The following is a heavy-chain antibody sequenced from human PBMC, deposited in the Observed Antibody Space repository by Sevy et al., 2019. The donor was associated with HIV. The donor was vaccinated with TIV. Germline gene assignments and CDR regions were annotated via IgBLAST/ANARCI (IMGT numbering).Heavy chain of an antibody. CDR3: ARGLYSSSWEAWFDP. CDR2: INVYNGDT. D-gene: IGHD6-13*01. Sequence: ASVKVSCKASGYTFTNYGISWVRQAPGQGLEWMGWINVYNGDTVYAQKVQGRVTVTTDTSTSKAYMELRSRRSDDTAVYYCARGLYSSSWEAWFDPWGQGTLVTVSS. CDR1: GYTFTNYG. J-gene: IGHJ5*02. V-gene: IGHV1-18*04.